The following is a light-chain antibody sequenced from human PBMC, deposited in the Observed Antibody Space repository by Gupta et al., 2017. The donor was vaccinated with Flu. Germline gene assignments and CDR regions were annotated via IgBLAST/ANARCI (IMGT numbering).Light chain of an antibody. V-gene: IGKV3-20*01. CDR2: GAS. Sequence: EIVLTQSPGTLSLSPGERATLSCRASQSVSSSNLGWYQQKPGQAPRLLIYGASKRATGIPDRFSGSGSGTDFTLTISRLEPEDFAVYYCQKYGSSTRTFGQGTKVEIK. CDR3: QKYGSSTRT. J-gene: IGKJ1*01. CDR1: QSVSSSN.